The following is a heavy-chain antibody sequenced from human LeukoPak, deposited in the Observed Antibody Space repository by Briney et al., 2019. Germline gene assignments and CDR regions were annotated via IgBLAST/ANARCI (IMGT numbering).Heavy chain of an antibody. CDR2: INHSGST. CDR1: GGSISSSSYY. Sequence: SETLSLTCTVSGGSISSSSYYWGWIRQPPGKGLEWIGEINHSGSTNYNPSLKSRVTISVDTSKNQFSLKLSSVTAADTAVYYCARGRGYSSSWGQGTLVTVSS. V-gene: IGHV4-39*07. J-gene: IGHJ4*02. CDR3: ARGRGYSSS. D-gene: IGHD6-13*01.